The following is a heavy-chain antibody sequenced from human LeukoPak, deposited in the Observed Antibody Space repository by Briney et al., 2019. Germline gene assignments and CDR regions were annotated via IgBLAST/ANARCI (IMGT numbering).Heavy chain of an antibody. J-gene: IGHJ5*02. D-gene: IGHD3-10*01. V-gene: IGHV3-7*03. CDR3: ARDVMEDMVRGVIDWFDP. Sequence: GGSLRLSCAASGFTFSSYWMSWVRQAPGKGLEWVANIKQDGSEKYYVDAVKGRFTISRDNAKNSLYLQMNSLRAEDTAVYYCARDVMEDMVRGVIDWFDPWGQGTLVTVSS. CDR1: GFTFSSYW. CDR2: IKQDGSEK.